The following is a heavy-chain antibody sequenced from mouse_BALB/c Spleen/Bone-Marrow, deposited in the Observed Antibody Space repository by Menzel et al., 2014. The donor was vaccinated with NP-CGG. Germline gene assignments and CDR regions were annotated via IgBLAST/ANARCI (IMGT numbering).Heavy chain of an antibody. CDR1: GFNIKDTY. CDR3: ASYVYGYYFDY. CDR2: IDPANGNT. J-gene: IGHJ2*01. V-gene: IGHV14-3*02. D-gene: IGHD2-2*01. Sequence: LVESGAELVKPGASVKLSCTASGFNIKDTYMHWVKQRPEQGLEWIRRIDPANGNTKYDPKFQGKATITADTSSNTAYLQLSSLTSEDTAVYYCASYVYGYYFDYWGQGTTLTVSS.